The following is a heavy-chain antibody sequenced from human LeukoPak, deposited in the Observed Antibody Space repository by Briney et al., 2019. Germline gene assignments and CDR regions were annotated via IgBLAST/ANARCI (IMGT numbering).Heavy chain of an antibody. CDR2: ISWNSGSI. D-gene: IGHD1-26*01. Sequence: PGGSLRLSCAASGFTFDDYAMHWVRQAPGKGLEWVSGISWNSGSIGYADSVKGRFTISRDNAKNSLYLQMNSLRAEDMALYYCAKSSGSATWGIDYWGQGTLVTASS. V-gene: IGHV3-9*03. CDR3: AKSSGSATWGIDY. J-gene: IGHJ4*02. CDR1: GFTFDDYA.